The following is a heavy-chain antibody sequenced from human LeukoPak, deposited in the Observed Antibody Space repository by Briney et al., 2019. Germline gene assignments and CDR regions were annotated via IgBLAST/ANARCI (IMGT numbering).Heavy chain of an antibody. CDR1: GGSFSGYY. V-gene: IGHV4-34*01. Sequence: PSETLSLTCAVYGGSFSGYYWSWIRQPPGKGLEWVGSIYYSGSTYYNPSLKSRVTISVDTSKNQFSLKLSSVTAADTAVYYCARGDSSSWYGVYYYYYMDVWGKGTTVTVSS. D-gene: IGHD6-13*01. J-gene: IGHJ6*03. CDR2: IYYSGST. CDR3: ARGDSSSWYGVYYYYYMDV.